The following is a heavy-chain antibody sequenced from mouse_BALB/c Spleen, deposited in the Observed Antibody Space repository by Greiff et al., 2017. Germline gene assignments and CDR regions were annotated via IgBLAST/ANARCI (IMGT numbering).Heavy chain of an antibody. Sequence: VQLQQSGPGLVAPSQSLSITCTVSGFSLTSYGVHWVRQPPGKGLEWLGVIWAGGSTNYNSALMSRLSISKDNSKSQVFLKMNSLQTDDTAMYYCATQIPNYFDYWGQGTTLTVSS. J-gene: IGHJ2*01. CDR3: ATQIPNYFDY. CDR2: IWAGGST. V-gene: IGHV2-9*02. CDR1: GFSLTSYG.